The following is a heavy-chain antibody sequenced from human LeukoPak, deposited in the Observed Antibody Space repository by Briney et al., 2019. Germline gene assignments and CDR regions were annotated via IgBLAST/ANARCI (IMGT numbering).Heavy chain of an antibody. CDR3: AREGGSGWLVDYYGMDV. V-gene: IGHV1-69*01. J-gene: IGHJ6*02. Sequence: VXXXXSXGTXSSYAXXXXRQAPXXXXXWXGGXXXIFGTANYAQKFQGRVTITADESTSTAYMELSSLRSEDTAVYYCAREGGSGWLVDYYGMDVWGQGTTVTVSS. CDR2: XXXIFGTA. CDR1: XGTXSSYA. D-gene: IGHD6-19*01.